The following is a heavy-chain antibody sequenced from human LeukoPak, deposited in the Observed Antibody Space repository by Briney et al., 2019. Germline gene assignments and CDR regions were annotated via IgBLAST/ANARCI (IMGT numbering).Heavy chain of an antibody. V-gene: IGHV3-23*01. CDR3: AKGPITMIVGFDY. D-gene: IGHD3-22*01. Sequence: PGGSLRLSCAASGFTFSSSAMSWVRQAPGKGLEWVSAISNNGGYTYYADSVQGRFTISRDNSKNTLYLQMNSLRAEDTAVYYCAKGPITMIVGFDYWGQGTLVTVSS. CDR2: ISNNGGYT. CDR1: GFTFSSSA. J-gene: IGHJ4*02.